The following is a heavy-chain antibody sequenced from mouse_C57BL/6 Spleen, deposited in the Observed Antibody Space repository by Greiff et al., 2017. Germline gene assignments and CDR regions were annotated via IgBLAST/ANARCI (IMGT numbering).Heavy chain of an antibody. CDR3: TKMPGSWFAY. Sequence: LVESGAELVRPGASVTLSCKASGYTFTDYEMHWVKQTPVHGLEWIGAIGPETGGTAYNQKFKGKAILTADKSSSTAYMELRSLTSEDSAVYYCTKMPGSWFAYWGQGTLVTVSA. CDR1: GYTFTDYE. V-gene: IGHV1-15*01. CDR2: IGPETGGT. J-gene: IGHJ3*01.